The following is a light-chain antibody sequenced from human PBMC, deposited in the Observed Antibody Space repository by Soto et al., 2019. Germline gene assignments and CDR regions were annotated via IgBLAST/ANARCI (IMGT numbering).Light chain of an antibody. V-gene: IGKV1-39*01. Sequence: DIQMTQSPSSLSASVGDRVTITCRASQGVSASLLWYQQTQGRAPKLLIYSASNLVSGVPSRFSCSGSGTSGTLTISSLQPEDFATYACQQSYSTPHTFGQGTKLDTK. CDR3: QQSYSTPHT. CDR2: SAS. J-gene: IGKJ2*01. CDR1: QGVSAS.